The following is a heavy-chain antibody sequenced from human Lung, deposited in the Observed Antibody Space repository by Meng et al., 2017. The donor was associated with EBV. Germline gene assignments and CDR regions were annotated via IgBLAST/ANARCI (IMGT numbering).Heavy chain of an antibody. D-gene: IGHD3-16*01. CDR3: ARGHGA. Sequence: EVELVDSGGGFIRPGGSLRLSCAASGFTVNIYYMSWVRQAPGKGLEWVSLIYTGGSTSYADSVRGRFTISRGIYKNTVYLQMNSLRVEDTAMYYCARGHGAWGQGTLVTVSS. V-gene: IGHV3-53*01. CDR2: IYTGGST. CDR1: GFTVNIYY. J-gene: IGHJ5*02.